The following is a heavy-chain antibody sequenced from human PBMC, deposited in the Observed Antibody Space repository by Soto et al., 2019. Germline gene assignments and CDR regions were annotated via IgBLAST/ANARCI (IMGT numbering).Heavy chain of an antibody. J-gene: IGHJ6*02. CDR1: GGSIRSYY. D-gene: IGHD1-26*01. CDR3: AREGASGFGMDV. Sequence: TLSLTCNVSGGSIRSYYWSWIRQPAGKALEWIGRIYTSGTTNYNPSLKSRATMLIDTSKNQFSLILSSVTAADTAVYYCAREGASGFGMDVWGQRTTVTVSS. CDR2: IYTSGTT. V-gene: IGHV4-4*07.